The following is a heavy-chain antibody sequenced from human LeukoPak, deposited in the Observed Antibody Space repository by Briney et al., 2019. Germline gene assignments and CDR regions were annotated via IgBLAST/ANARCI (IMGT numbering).Heavy chain of an antibody. CDR1: GFTFSSYW. J-gene: IGHJ4*02. Sequence: GGSLRLSCAASGFTFSSYWMSWVRQAPGKGLEWVGRIKSKTDGGTTDYAAPVKGRFTISRDDSKNTLYLQMNSLKTEDTAVYYCTTVFGIAVAHYWGQGTLVTVSS. CDR3: TTVFGIAVAHY. D-gene: IGHD6-19*01. CDR2: IKSKTDGGTT. V-gene: IGHV3-15*01.